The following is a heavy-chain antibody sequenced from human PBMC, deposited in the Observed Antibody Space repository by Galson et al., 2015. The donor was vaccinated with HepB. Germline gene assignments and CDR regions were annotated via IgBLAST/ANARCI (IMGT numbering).Heavy chain of an antibody. CDR1: GFTFSSYW. V-gene: IGHV3-7*03. CDR3: ARDQVYSSSWYFSVDSSGWYYFDY. J-gene: IGHJ4*02. D-gene: IGHD6-13*01. Sequence: SLRLSCAASGFTFSSYWMSWVRQASGKGLEWVANIKQDGSEKYYVDSVKGRFTISRDNAKNSLYLQMNSLRAEDTAVYYCARDQVYSSSWYFSVDSSGWYYFDYWGQGTLVTVSS. CDR2: IKQDGSEK.